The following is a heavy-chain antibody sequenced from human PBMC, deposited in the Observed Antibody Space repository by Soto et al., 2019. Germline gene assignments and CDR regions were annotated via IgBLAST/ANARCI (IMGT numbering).Heavy chain of an antibody. CDR3: AKEGAGYYDSSPYDS. D-gene: IGHD3-22*01. Sequence: EVQLLESGGGLVQPGGSLRLSCAASGFTFIGYAMSCVRQAPGKGLEGVSAISGSGESPHYADSVKGRSIISIENSKNTLYLQLNSLRAEDTAVYYCAKEGAGYYDSSPYDSWGQGTLGSVSA. CDR1: GFTFIGYA. CDR2: ISGSGESP. V-gene: IGHV3-23*01. J-gene: IGHJ5*01.